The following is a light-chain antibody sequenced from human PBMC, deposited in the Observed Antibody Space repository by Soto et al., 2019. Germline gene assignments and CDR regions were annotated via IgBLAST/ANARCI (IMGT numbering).Light chain of an antibody. V-gene: IGKV3-20*01. CDR3: QQYGSSRDT. CDR1: QSVSSSY. J-gene: IGKJ2*01. Sequence: EIVLTQCPGTVSLSPGERATLSCRASQSVSSSYLAWYQQKPGQAPRLLIYGASSRATGIPDRFSGSGSGTDFTLTISRLEPEDFAVYYCQQYGSSRDTFGQGTKLEIK. CDR2: GAS.